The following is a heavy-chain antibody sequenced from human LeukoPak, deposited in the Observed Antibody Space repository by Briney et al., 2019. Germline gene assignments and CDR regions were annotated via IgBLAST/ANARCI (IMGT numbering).Heavy chain of an antibody. D-gene: IGHD4-11*01. J-gene: IGHJ6*03. Sequence: ASVKVSCKASGYTFTGYYMHWVRQAPGQGLEWMGWINPNSGGTNYAQKFQGRVTMTRDTSISTAYMELSRLRSDDTAVYYCARAATVAPYYYYYYMDVWGKGTTVTVSS. CDR3: ARAATVAPYYYYYYMDV. CDR2: INPNSGGT. CDR1: GYTFTGYY. V-gene: IGHV1-2*02.